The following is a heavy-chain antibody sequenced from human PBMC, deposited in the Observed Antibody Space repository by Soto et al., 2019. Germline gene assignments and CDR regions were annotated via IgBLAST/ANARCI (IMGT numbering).Heavy chain of an antibody. CDR2: IIPIFGTA. J-gene: IGHJ6*02. CDR3: ARGLTYYDILTGYQNYYYYGMDV. V-gene: IGHV1-69*01. Sequence: QVQLVQSGAEVKKPGSSVKVSCKASGGTFSSYAISWVRQAPGQGLEWMGGIIPIFGTANYAQKFQGRVTITADESTSTAYMELSSLRSEDTAVYYCARGLTYYDILTGYQNYYYYGMDVWGQGTTVTVSS. D-gene: IGHD3-9*01. CDR1: GGTFSSYA.